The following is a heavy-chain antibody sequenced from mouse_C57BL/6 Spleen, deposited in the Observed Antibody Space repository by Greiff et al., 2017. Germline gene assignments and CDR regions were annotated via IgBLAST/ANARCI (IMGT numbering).Heavy chain of an antibody. V-gene: IGHV1-4*01. D-gene: IGHD2-5*01. CDR2: INPSSGYT. J-gene: IGHJ4*01. CDR3: ARDPYSNYDAMDY. Sequence: QVQLQQSGAELARPGASVKMSCKASGYTFTSYTMHWVKQRPGQGLEWIGYINPSSGYTKYNQKFKDKATLTADKSSSTAYMQLSSLTSEDSAVYYGARDPYSNYDAMDYWGQGTSVTVSS. CDR1: GYTFTSYT.